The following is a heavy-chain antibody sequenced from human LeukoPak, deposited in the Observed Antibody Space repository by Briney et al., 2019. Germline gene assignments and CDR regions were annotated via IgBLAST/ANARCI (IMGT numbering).Heavy chain of an antibody. J-gene: IGHJ4*02. CDR3: AKLSEDDFWSGYPYYFDY. V-gene: IGHV3-23*01. CDR1: GFTLTSYA. Sequence: PGGSLRLSCAASGFTLTSYAMAWVRQAPGKGLEWVSTITSSGDRTYYADSVKGRFTISRDNSKNTPYLQMNSLRAEDTAVYYCAKLSEDDFWSGYPYYFDYRGQGTLVTVSS. CDR2: ITSSGDRT. D-gene: IGHD3-3*01.